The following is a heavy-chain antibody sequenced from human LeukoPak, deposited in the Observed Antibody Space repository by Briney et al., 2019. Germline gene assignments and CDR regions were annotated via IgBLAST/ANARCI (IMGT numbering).Heavy chain of an antibody. CDR1: GFTFDDYG. CDR2: INWNGGSA. D-gene: IGHD2-15*01. CDR3: ASGGVLSVAFDI. Sequence: PGGSLRLSCAASGFTFDDYGMSWVRQAPGKGLEWVSGINWNGGSAGYADSVKGRFTISRDNAKNSLYLQMNSLRAEDTALYYCASGGVLSVAFDIWGQGTMVTVSS. J-gene: IGHJ3*02. V-gene: IGHV3-20*04.